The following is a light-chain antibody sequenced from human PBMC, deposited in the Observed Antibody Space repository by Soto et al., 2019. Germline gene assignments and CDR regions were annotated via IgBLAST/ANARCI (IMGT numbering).Light chain of an antibody. CDR2: DVR. CDR3: CSYAGSYSYV. J-gene: IGLJ1*01. CDR1: SSNIGNNY. Sequence: QSVLTQPPSVSAAPGQKVTISCSGSSSNIGNNYVSWYQQHPGKAPKLMIYDVRKRPSGVPDRFSGSKSGNTASLTISGLQADDEADYYCCSYAGSYSYVFGSGTKVTVL. V-gene: IGLV2-11*02.